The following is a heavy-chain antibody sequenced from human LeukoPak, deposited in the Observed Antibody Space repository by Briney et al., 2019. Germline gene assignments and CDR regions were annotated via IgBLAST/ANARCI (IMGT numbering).Heavy chain of an antibody. Sequence: GESLKISCKASGYSFSKYWIGWVRQMPGKGLVWMGIISPSDSDTRYSPSFQGQVTISADKSISTAYLQWSSLKASDTAMYYCARHGLGGSGLYLVDYWGQGTLVTVSS. V-gene: IGHV5-51*01. CDR3: ARHGLGGSGLYLVDY. D-gene: IGHD6-19*01. CDR2: ISPSDSDT. CDR1: GYSFSKYW. J-gene: IGHJ4*02.